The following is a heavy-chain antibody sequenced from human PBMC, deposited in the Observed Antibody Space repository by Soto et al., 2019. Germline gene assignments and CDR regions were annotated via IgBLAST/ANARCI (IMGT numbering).Heavy chain of an antibody. Sequence: RLSCAASGFTFSSYAMSWVRPAPGKGLGWVSAISGSGGSTYYADSVKGRFTISRDNSKNTLYLQMNSLRAEDTAVYYCATPSIYDSSGYPHFDYWGQGTLVTVSS. V-gene: IGHV3-23*01. CDR3: ATPSIYDSSGYPHFDY. D-gene: IGHD3-22*01. J-gene: IGHJ4*02. CDR1: GFTFSSYA. CDR2: ISGSGGST.